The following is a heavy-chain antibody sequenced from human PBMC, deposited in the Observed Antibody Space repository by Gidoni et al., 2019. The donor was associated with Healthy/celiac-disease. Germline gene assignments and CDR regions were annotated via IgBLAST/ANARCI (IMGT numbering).Heavy chain of an antibody. Sequence: GLEWVSSISSSGGGTYYADSVKGRFTISRDNSKNTLYLQMDSLRAEDTALYYCAKNDYGDHFSDFDYWGQGTLVTVSS. CDR3: AKNDYGDHFSDFDY. J-gene: IGHJ4*02. V-gene: IGHV3-23*01. CDR2: ISSSGGGT. D-gene: IGHD4-17*01.